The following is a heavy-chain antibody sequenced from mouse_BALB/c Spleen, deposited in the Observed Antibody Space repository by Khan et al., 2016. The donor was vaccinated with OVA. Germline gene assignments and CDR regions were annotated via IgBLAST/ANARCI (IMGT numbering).Heavy chain of an antibody. J-gene: IGHJ2*01. CDR1: GYSITSDYA. Sequence: EVQLQESGPGLVKPSQSLSLTCTVTGYSITSDYAWNWIRQFPGNNLEWMGFISYSANTKYNPSLKSRLSITRDTSENQFFLQLNSVITEDTATYYCARVYWGDFDYWGQGTTLTVSS. CDR3: ARVYWGDFDY. CDR2: ISYSANT. D-gene: IGHD1-1*01. V-gene: IGHV3-2*02.